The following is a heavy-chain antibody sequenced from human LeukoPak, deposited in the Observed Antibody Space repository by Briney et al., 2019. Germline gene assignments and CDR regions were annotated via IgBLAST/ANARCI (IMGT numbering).Heavy chain of an antibody. D-gene: IGHD1-1*01. CDR3: ARVGGTNYYYYGMDV. Sequence: SETLSLTCAVSGGSISSGGYSWSWIRQPPGKGLEWIGYIYHSGSTYYNPSLKSRVTISVDRSKNQFSLKLSSVTAADTAVYYCARVGGTNYYYYGMDVWGQGTTVTVSS. CDR2: IYHSGST. V-gene: IGHV4-30-2*01. CDR1: GGSISSGGYS. J-gene: IGHJ6*02.